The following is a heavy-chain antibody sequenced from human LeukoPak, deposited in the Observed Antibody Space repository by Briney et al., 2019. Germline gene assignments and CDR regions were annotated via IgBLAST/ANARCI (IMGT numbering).Heavy chain of an antibody. D-gene: IGHD1-14*01. J-gene: IGHJ6*02. V-gene: IGHV3-11*06. CDR1: GFTFSDYY. CDR3: ARRNDYYGMDV. CDR2: IISSSSYT. Sequence: PGGSLRLSCAASGFTFSDYYMSWIRQAPGKGLEWVSYIISSSSYTNYADSVKGRFTISRDNAKNSLYLQMNSLRAEDTAVYYCARRNDYYGMDVWGQGTTVTVSS.